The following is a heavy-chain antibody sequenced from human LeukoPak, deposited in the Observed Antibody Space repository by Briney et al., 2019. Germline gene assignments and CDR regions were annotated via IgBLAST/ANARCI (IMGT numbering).Heavy chain of an antibody. Sequence: LETLSLTCAVYGGSFSGYYWSWIRQPPGKGLEWIGEINHSGSTNYNPSLKSRVTISVDTSKNQFSLKLSSVTAADTAVYYCARCDFSLGMDVWGKGTTVTVSS. V-gene: IGHV4-34*01. J-gene: IGHJ6*04. CDR1: GGSFSGYY. CDR3: ARCDFSLGMDV. CDR2: INHSGST.